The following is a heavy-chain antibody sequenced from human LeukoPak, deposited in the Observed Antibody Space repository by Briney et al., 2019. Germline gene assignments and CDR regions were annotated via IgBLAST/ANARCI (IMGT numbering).Heavy chain of an antibody. Sequence: SETLSLTCAVYGGSFSGYYWSWIRQPPGKGLEWIGEINHSGSTNYNPSLKSRVTISVDTSKNQFSLKLSSVTAADTAVYYCARVGRRGGCYRARAPHFDYWGQGTLVTVSS. J-gene: IGHJ4*02. CDR1: GGSFSGYY. CDR3: ARVGRRGGCYRARAPHFDY. CDR2: INHSGST. D-gene: IGHD6-19*01. V-gene: IGHV4-34*01.